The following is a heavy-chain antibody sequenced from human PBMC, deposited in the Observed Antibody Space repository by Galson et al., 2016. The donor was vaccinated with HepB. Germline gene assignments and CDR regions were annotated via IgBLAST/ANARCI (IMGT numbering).Heavy chain of an antibody. D-gene: IGHD1-26*01. J-gene: IGHJ4*02. Sequence: SLRLSCAASGFTFNTYCMGWVRQAPGKGLEWVSGIDPTGGRTHYADSVQGRFTISRDNSKNTLYLQMNSLRAEDTVVYFCAEDQRGELPEQFDYWGQGTLVTVSS. CDR1: GFTFNTYC. CDR3: AEDQRGELPEQFDY. CDR2: IDPTGGRT. V-gene: IGHV3-23*01.